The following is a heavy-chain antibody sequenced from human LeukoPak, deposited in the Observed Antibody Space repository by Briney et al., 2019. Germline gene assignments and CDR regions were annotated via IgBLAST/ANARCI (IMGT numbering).Heavy chain of an antibody. Sequence: ASVKLSCKASGYTFTSSDMYWVRQAPGQGPEWMGIINPSGGSTTYAQKFQGRVTMTRDTSTSTVYMEMSSLRSDDTAVYYCPRPHAPAAPFWREGTLVPVSS. CDR3: PRPHAPAAPF. D-gene: IGHD2-2*01. CDR2: INPSGGST. J-gene: IGHJ1*01. V-gene: IGHV1-46*01. CDR1: GYTFTSSD.